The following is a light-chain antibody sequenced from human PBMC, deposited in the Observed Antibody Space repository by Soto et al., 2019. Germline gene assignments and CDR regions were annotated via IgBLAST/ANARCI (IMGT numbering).Light chain of an antibody. V-gene: IGKV3-20*01. J-gene: IGKJ1*01. CDR2: GAS. CDR3: QQYGSSPRT. Sequence: EIVLTQSPDTLSLSPGESATLSCRASQSVSSSYLAWYQQKPGQAPRLLIYGASNRATGIPDRFSGSGSGTDFTLTISRLEPEDFVLYYRQQYGSSPRTFGQGTKV. CDR1: QSVSSSY.